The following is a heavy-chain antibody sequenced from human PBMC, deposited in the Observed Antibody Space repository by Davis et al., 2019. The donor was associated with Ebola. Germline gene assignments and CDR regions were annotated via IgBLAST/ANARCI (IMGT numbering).Heavy chain of an antibody. CDR1: GFTVRNTH. J-gene: IGHJ6*04. D-gene: IGHD4-11*01. CDR2: IYGGDT. CDR3: AREPTGNYYYFYGMDV. Sequence: PGGSLRLSCDASGFTVRNTHMSWVRQAPGKGLEWVSGIYGGDTHYADSVKGRFTISRDNSKNTLHLQMNSLRVEDTAVYFCAREPTGNYYYFYGMDVWGKGTTVSVSS. V-gene: IGHV3-53*01.